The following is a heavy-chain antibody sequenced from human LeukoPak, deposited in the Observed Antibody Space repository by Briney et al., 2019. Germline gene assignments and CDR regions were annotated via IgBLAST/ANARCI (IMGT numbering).Heavy chain of an antibody. CDR1: GYTFTSYA. J-gene: IGHJ3*02. V-gene: IGHV7-4-1*02. D-gene: IGHD4/OR15-4a*01. Sequence: GASVKVSCKVSGYTFTSYAMNWVRQAPGQGLEWMGWINTNTGNPTYAQGFTGRFVFSLDTSVSTAYLQISSLKAEDTAVYYCARDTSDVGANDAFDIWGQGTMVTVSS. CDR2: INTNTGNP. CDR3: ARDTSDVGANDAFDI.